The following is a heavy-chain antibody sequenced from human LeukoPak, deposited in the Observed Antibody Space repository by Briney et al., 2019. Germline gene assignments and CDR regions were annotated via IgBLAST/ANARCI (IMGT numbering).Heavy chain of an antibody. CDR2: IYPGDSDT. J-gene: IGHJ4*02. V-gene: IGHV5-51*01. CDR1: GYSFTSYW. CDR3: ARVPPYYSSSWCYIDY. Sequence: GESLKISCKGSGYSFTSYWIGWVRQMPGKGLEWMGIIYPGDSDTRYSPSFQGQVTISADKSISTAYLQWSSLKASDTAMYYCARVPPYYSSSWCYIDYWGQGTLVTVSS. D-gene: IGHD6-13*01.